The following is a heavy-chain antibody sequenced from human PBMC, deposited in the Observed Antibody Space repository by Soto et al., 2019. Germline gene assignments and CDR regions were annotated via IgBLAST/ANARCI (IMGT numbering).Heavy chain of an antibody. D-gene: IGHD6-13*01. CDR1: GGSISSSIYY. CDR3: ARDVQQPDAFDI. CDR2: IYSGGST. J-gene: IGHJ3*02. Sequence: LTCTVSGGSISSSIYYMSWVRQAPGKGLEWVSVIYSGGSTYYADSVKGRFTISRDNSKNTLYLQMNSLRAEDTAVYYCARDVQQPDAFDIWGQGTMVTVSS. V-gene: IGHV3-66*01.